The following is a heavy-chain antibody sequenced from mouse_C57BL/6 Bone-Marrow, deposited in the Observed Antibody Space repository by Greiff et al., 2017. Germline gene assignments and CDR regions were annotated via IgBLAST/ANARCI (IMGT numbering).Heavy chain of an antibody. CDR2: IYPGSGST. J-gene: IGHJ1*03. CDR1: GYTFTSYW. D-gene: IGHD1-1*01. CDR3: ARSGYYGSSPSWYFDV. Sequence: QVHVKQPGAELVKPGASVKMSCKASGYTFTSYWITWVKQRPGQGLEWIGDIYPGSGSTNYNEKFKSKATLTVDTSSSTAYMQLSSLTSEDSAVYYCARSGYYGSSPSWYFDVWGTGTTVTVSS. V-gene: IGHV1-55*01.